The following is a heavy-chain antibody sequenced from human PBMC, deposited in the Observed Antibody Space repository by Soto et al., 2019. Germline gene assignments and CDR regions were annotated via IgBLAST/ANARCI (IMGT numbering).Heavy chain of an antibody. CDR3: ARGTATAPDAY. Sequence: ASVKVSCKTSGYIFTSYYIHWVRQAPGQGLEWMGIINPSGGTTTYAQKFQGRVTMTRDTSTSTVYMELSSLRSEDTAVYYCARGTATAPDAYWRPGNLVTVSS. J-gene: IGHJ4*02. V-gene: IGHV1-46*01. D-gene: IGHD2-21*02. CDR2: INPSGGTT. CDR1: GYIFTSYY.